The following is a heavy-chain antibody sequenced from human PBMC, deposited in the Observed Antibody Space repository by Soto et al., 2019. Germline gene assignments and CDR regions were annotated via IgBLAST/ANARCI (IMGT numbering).Heavy chain of an antibody. Sequence: ASVKVSCKASGGTFSSYAISWVRQAPGQGLEWMGGIIPIFGTANYAQKFQGRVTITADESTSTAYMELSSLRSEDTAVYYCARETNSNYYFDYWGQGTLVTVSS. CDR2: IIPIFGTA. D-gene: IGHD4-4*01. J-gene: IGHJ4*02. CDR1: GGTFSSYA. V-gene: IGHV1-69*13. CDR3: ARETNSNYYFDY.